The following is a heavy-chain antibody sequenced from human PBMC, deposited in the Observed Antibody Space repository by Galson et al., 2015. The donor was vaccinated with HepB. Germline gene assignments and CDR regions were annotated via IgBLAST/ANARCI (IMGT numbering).Heavy chain of an antibody. CDR3: ARGFCSSTSCYLEFDWFDP. CDR2: INPNSGGT. D-gene: IGHD2-2*01. V-gene: IGHV1-2*02. Sequence: SVKVSCKASGYTFTGYYMHWVRQAPGQGLEWMGWINPNSGGTNYAQKFQGRVTMTRDTSISTAYMELSRLRSDDTAVYYCARGFCSSTSCYLEFDWFDPWGQGTLVTVSS. J-gene: IGHJ5*02. CDR1: GYTFTGYY.